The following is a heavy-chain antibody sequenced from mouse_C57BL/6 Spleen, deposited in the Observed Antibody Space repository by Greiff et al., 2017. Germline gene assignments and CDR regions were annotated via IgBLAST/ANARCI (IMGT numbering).Heavy chain of an antibody. Sequence: QVQLKESGPGLVQPSQSLSITCTVSGFSLTSYGVHWVRQSPGKGLEWLGVIWSGGSTDYNAAFISRLSLSKDNSKSQVFFKMNCLQADDTAIYYCARIYYDYDDFHYYAMDYWGQGTSVTVSS. V-gene: IGHV2-2*01. CDR3: ARIYYDYDDFHYYAMDY. J-gene: IGHJ4*01. CDR2: IWSGGST. CDR1: GFSLTSYG. D-gene: IGHD2-4*01.